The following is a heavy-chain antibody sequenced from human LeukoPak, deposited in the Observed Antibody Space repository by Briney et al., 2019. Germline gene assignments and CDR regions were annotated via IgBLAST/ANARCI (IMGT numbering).Heavy chain of an antibody. D-gene: IGHD3-10*01. J-gene: IGHJ4*02. CDR3: ARRKYYYGSGSYTFDY. CDR1: GGSISSSSYY. Sequence: PSETLSLTCTVSGGSISSSSYYWGWIRQPPGKGLEWIGSIYYSGSTYYNPSLKSRVTISVDTSKNQFSLKLSSVTAADTAVYYCARRKYYYGSGSYTFDYWGQGTLVTVSS. V-gene: IGHV4-39*01. CDR2: IYYSGST.